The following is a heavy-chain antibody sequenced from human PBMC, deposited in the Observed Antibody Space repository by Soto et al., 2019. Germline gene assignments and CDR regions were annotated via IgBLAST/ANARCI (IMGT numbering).Heavy chain of an antibody. D-gene: IGHD6-6*01. J-gene: IGHJ3*02. CDR1: GYSFTSYL. Sequence: GESLKISCKGYGYSFTSYLVGRGRQMPGKGLAWIGSIYPGDADTRYSPSFQGQDTISADKSISPAYLQWSSLKASDSALYYCARRRYGSSSRAFDIWGQGTMLTVSS. V-gene: IGHV5-51*01. CDR3: ARRRYGSSSRAFDI. CDR2: IYPGDADT.